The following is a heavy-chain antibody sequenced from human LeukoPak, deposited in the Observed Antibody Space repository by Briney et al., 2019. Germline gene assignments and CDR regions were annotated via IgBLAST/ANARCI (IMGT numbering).Heavy chain of an antibody. CDR3: ARGGRELLVY. Sequence: SETPSLTRAVHGGSFSGYYWSWVRQPPGKRVGWIGEINNSGSTNYNPSLKSRVTISVDTPKTQFSLKLSSVPAADTAVYYCARGGRELLVYWGQGTLVTVSS. D-gene: IGHD3-10*01. CDR2: INNSGST. V-gene: IGHV4-34*01. CDR1: GGSFSGYY. J-gene: IGHJ4*02.